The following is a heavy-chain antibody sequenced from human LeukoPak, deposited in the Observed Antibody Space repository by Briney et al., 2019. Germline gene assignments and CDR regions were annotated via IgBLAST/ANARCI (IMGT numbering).Heavy chain of an antibody. J-gene: IGHJ4*02. CDR3: AKDAISDYGDYVFDY. V-gene: IGHV3-33*06. CDR2: IWYDGSNK. Sequence: GGSLRLSCAASGFTFSSYWMIWVRQAPGKGLEWVAVIWYDGSNKYYADSVKGRFTISRDNSKNTLYLQMNSLRAEDTAVYYCAKDAISDYGDYVFDYWGQGTLVTVSS. D-gene: IGHD4-17*01. CDR1: GFTFSSYW.